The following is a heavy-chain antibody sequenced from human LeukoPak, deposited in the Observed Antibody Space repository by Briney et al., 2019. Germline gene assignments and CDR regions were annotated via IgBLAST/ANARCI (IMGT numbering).Heavy chain of an antibody. CDR3: ARGPYDSSGYPLDY. CDR1: GFTFSSYS. J-gene: IGHJ4*02. Sequence: GGSLRLSCAASGFTFSSYSMNWVRQAPGKGLEWVSSISSSSRYIYYADSMKGRFTISRDNAKNSLYLQMNSLRAEDTAVYYCARGPYDSSGYPLDYWGQGTLVTVSS. CDR2: ISSSSRYI. D-gene: IGHD3-22*01. V-gene: IGHV3-21*01.